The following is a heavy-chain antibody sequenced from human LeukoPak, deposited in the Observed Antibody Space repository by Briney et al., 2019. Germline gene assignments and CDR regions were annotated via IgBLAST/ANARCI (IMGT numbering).Heavy chain of an antibody. D-gene: IGHD6-13*01. J-gene: IGHJ6*03. CDR2: INPSGGST. Sequence: ASVKVSCKASGYTFITYYIHWVRQAPGQGLEWMGIINPSGGSTSYAQKFQGRVTMTRDMSTSTVYMELSSLRSEDTAVYYCARRVVVAAAGTGYYYYYMDVWGKGTSVTISS. CDR1: GYTFITYY. V-gene: IGHV1-46*01. CDR3: ARRVVVAAAGTGYYYYYMDV.